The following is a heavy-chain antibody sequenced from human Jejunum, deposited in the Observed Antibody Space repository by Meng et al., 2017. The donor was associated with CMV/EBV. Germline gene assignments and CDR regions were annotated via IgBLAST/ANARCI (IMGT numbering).Heavy chain of an antibody. CDR1: GYTFTGHS. CDR3: ARDMTSTWYGGSDL. CDR2: INANTGDT. J-gene: IGHJ5*02. D-gene: IGHD6-13*01. Sequence: ASGYTFTGHSMHWVRQAPGQGLEWMGWINANTGDTNYAQKFQGRVTMTRDTSITTAYMDLSSLTSDDAAVYYCARDMTSTWYGGSDLWGQGTLVTVSS. V-gene: IGHV1-2*02.